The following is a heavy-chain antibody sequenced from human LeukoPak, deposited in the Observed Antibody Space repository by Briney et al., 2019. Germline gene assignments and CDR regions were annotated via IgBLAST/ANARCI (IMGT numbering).Heavy chain of an antibody. D-gene: IGHD6-13*01. J-gene: IGHJ4*02. CDR1: GGSISSYY. V-gene: IGHV4-4*07. Sequence: SETQSLTCTVSGGSISSYYWSWIRQPAGKGLEWNGRIYTSGSTNYNPSLKSRVTMSVDTSKNQFSLKLSSVTAADTAVYYCARDREAAADFDYWGQGTLVTVSS. CDR2: IYTSGST. CDR3: ARDREAAADFDY.